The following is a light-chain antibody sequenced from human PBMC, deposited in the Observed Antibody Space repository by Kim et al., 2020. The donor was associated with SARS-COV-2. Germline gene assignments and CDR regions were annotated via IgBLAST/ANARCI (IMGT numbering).Light chain of an antibody. CDR2: TND. V-gene: IGLV1-44*01. J-gene: IGLJ3*02. CDR1: NT. CDR3: ATWDNSVNGWV. Sequence: NTVNWYQQLPRTAPKLLIYTNDQRPSGVPDRFSGSKSGTSASLAISGLQPDDEADFYCATWDNSVNGWVVGGGTQLTVL.